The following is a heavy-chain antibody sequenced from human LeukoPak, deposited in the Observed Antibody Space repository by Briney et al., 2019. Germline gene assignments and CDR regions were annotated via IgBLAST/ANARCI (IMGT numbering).Heavy chain of an antibody. D-gene: IGHD5-24*01. V-gene: IGHV4-39*07. CDR2: IYYSGST. J-gene: IGHJ4*02. Sequence: SETLSLTCTVSGGSISSSSYYWGWIRQPPGKGLEWIGSIYYSGSTYYNPSLKSRVTISVDTSKNQFSLKLSSVTAADTAVYYCARDWWASRDGYNRDYWGQGTLVTVSS. CDR3: ARDWWASRDGYNRDY. CDR1: GGSISSSSYY.